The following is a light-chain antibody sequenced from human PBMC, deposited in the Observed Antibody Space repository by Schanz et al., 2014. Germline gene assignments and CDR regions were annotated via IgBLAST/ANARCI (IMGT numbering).Light chain of an antibody. Sequence: DIHMTQSPSSLSPSVGDRVTITCRSSQSIGKYVNWYQQTPGKAPRLLIYAASTLQSGVPSRFSGSGFGTEFTLTISSLQPEDFATYYCQQSYSMPRTFGHGTKVEI. J-gene: IGKJ1*01. V-gene: IGKV1-39*01. CDR2: AAS. CDR1: QSIGKY. CDR3: QQSYSMPRT.